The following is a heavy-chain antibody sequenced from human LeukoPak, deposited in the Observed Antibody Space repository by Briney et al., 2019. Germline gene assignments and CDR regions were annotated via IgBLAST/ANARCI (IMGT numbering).Heavy chain of an antibody. V-gene: IGHV3-30*02. CDR1: GFTFTTYG. D-gene: IGHD6-13*01. CDR3: AKELGIAAAEEGFDI. CDR2: IRYDGSKK. Sequence: PGGSLRLSCAASGFTFTTYGMHWVRQAPGKGLEWVAFIRYDGSKKYYADSVKGRFSIFRDNSKNTLYLQMNSLRAEDTAVYYCAKELGIAAAEEGFDIWGQGTMVTVSS. J-gene: IGHJ3*02.